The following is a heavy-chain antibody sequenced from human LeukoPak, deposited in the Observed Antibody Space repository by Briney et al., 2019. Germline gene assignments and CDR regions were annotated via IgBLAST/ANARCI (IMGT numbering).Heavy chain of an antibody. D-gene: IGHD3-22*01. CDR1: GFSVSSIF. CDR3: ARLPSDSRGPFLF. J-gene: IGHJ4*02. CDR2: IYFDGTT. V-gene: IGHV3-53*01. Sequence: GGSLRLSCEASGFSVSSIFVTWVRQAPGKELEWISVIYFDGTTYFADSVKGRFTISRDSAKNTVYLHMDRLRVEDTAVYYCARLPSDSRGPFLFWGQRTLVAVSS.